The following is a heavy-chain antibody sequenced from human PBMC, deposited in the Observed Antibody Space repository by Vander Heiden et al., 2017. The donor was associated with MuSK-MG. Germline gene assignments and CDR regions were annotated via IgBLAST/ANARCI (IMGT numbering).Heavy chain of an antibody. J-gene: IGHJ3*02. D-gene: IGHD3-9*01. CDR1: GFTFGDDA. V-gene: IGHV3-49*04. CDR3: TVQNYDILTGSLTDAFDI. Sequence: EVQLVESGGGLVQPGRSLRLSCTASGFTFGDDAMSWVRQAPGKGLEWVGFIRSKAYGGTTEYAASVKGRFTISRDDSKSIAYLQMNSLKTEDTAVYYCTVQNYDILTGSLTDAFDIWGQGTMVTVSS. CDR2: IRSKAYGGTT.